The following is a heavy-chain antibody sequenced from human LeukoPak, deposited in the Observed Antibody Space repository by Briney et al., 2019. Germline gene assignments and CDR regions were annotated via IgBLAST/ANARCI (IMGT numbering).Heavy chain of an antibody. D-gene: IGHD3-10*01. CDR1: GGSISSSSYY. CDR2: IYYSGST. Sequence: SETLSLTCTVSGGSISSSSYYWGWIRQPPGKGLEWIGSIYYSGSTYYNPSLKSRVTISVDTSKNQFSLKLSSVTAADTAVYYCARAPCGSGSYYTYYFDYWGQGTLVTVSS. V-gene: IGHV4-39*07. J-gene: IGHJ4*02. CDR3: ARAPCGSGSYYTYYFDY.